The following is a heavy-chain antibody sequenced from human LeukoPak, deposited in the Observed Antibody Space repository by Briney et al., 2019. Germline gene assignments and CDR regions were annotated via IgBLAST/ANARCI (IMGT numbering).Heavy chain of an antibody. CDR3: ARDRLYCSGGSCYSYYYYGMDV. CDR1: GGSISSYY. J-gene: IGHJ6*02. V-gene: IGHV4-59*01. Sequence: SETLSLTCTVSGGSISSYYWSWIRQPPGKGLEWIGYIYYSGSTNYNPSLKSRVTISVDTSKNQFSLKLSSATAADTAVYYCARDRLYCSGGSCYSYYYYGMDVWGQGTTVTVSS. CDR2: IYYSGST. D-gene: IGHD2-15*01.